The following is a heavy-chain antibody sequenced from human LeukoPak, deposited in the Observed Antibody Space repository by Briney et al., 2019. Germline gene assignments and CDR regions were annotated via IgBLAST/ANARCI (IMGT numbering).Heavy chain of an antibody. V-gene: IGHV3-7*03. J-gene: IGHJ4*02. CDR2: IKQDGSQE. Sequence: PGGSLRLSCAASRFTLSTYWMSWVRQAPGKGLEWVAHIKQDGSQEYYVDSVKGRFTISRDSAKNSLYLQMNGLRAEDTAVYFCVRDGYNQNRFDFWGQGILVTVSS. D-gene: IGHD3-22*01. CDR1: RFTLSTYW. CDR3: VRDGYNQNRFDF.